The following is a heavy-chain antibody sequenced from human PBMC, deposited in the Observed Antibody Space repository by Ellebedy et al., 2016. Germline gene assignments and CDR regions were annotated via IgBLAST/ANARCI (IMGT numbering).Heavy chain of an antibody. V-gene: IGHV3-48*04. CDR2: MSGWKSNAK. Sequence: GGSLRLSXEASGFDFSDMPMNWVRQAPGKGLEWVAYMSGWKSNAKYYAKSVLGRFSISRDNAKNSLYLQMNSLRAEDTAVYYCGRIVWNCHSSSCSPGDYWGQGTLVTVSS. CDR1: GFDFSDMP. D-gene: IGHD2/OR15-2a*01. CDR3: GRIVWNCHSSSCSPGDY. J-gene: IGHJ4*02.